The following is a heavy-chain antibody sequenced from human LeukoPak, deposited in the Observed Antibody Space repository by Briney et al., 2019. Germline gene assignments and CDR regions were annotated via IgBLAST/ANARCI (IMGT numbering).Heavy chain of an antibody. D-gene: IGHD6-13*01. CDR3: ARDRTAAGTHSPFDY. J-gene: IGHJ4*02. V-gene: IGHV1-46*01. Sequence: GASVKVSCKAFGYTFTSNYMHWVRQAPGQGPEWMGVISPSGGSTTYAQKFQGRVTLTRDTSISTAYMELSRLRSDDTAVYYCARDRTAAGTHSPFDYWGQGTLVTVSS. CDR2: ISPSGGST. CDR1: GYTFTSNY.